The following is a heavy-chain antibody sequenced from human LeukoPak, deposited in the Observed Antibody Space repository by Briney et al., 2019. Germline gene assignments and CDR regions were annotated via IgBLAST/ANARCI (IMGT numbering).Heavy chain of an antibody. J-gene: IGHJ4*02. CDR3: AKSDRYSPPSVTPH. CDR2: ISSSGSTI. D-gene: IGHD5-18*01. V-gene: IGHV3-11*01. Sequence: GGSLRLSCAASGFTFSSYAMSWIRQAPGKGLEWVSYISSSGSTIYYADSVKGRFTISRDNAKNSLYLQMNSLRAEDTAVYYCAKSDRYSPPSVTPHWGQGTLVTVSS. CDR1: GFTFSSYA.